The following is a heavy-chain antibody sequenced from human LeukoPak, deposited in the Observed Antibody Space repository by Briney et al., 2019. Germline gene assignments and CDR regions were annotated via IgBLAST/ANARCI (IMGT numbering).Heavy chain of an antibody. D-gene: IGHD6-6*01. J-gene: IGHJ6*03. CDR2: IYYSGGT. V-gene: IGHV4-59*11. CDR1: GGSISSHY. Sequence: SGTLSLTCAVSGGSISSHYWGWIRQPPGKGLEWVGYIYYSGGTNYNLSLKSRVTISVETSKNQFSLKLSSVSAADTAVYYCARRTPYSSSSGTPRYYYYYYMDVWGEGTTVTVSS. CDR3: ARRTPYSSSSGTPRYYYYYYMDV.